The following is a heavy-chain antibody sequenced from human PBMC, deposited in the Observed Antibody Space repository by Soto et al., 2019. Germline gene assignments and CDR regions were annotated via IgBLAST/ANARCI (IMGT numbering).Heavy chain of an antibody. J-gene: IGHJ6*02. V-gene: IGHV3-30*18. D-gene: IGHD6-13*01. Sequence: QVQLVESGGGVVQPGRSLRLSCAASGFTFSSYGMHWVRQAPGKGLEWVAVISYDGSNKYYADSVKGRFTISRDNSKNTLYLQMNSLRAEDTAVYYCAKDPPALAAGTYTQYYYYGMDVWGQGTTVTVSS. CDR3: AKDPPALAAGTYTQYYYYGMDV. CDR2: ISYDGSNK. CDR1: GFTFSSYG.